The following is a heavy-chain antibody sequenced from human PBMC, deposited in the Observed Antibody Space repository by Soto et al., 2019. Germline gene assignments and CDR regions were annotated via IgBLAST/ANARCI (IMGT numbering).Heavy chain of an antibody. D-gene: IGHD3-10*01. Sequence: PSETLSLTCTVSGGSISSYYWSWIRQPPGKGLEWIGYIYYSGNTNYNPSLKSRVTISVDTSKNQFSLKLTSVTAADTAVYYCARDGSGSYYPRNWFDPWGQGTLVTVSS. CDR3: ARDGSGSYYPRNWFDP. J-gene: IGHJ5*02. CDR1: GGSISSYY. V-gene: IGHV4-59*01. CDR2: IYYSGNT.